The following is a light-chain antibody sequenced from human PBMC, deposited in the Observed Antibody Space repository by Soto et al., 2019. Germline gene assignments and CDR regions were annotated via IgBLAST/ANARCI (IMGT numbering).Light chain of an antibody. J-gene: IGKJ2*01. CDR3: QQSNNWPYT. CDR1: QSVNHN. V-gene: IGKV3-15*01. Sequence: EIVMTQSPATLSVSPGERATLSCRASQSVNHNLAWYRQKPGQAPRLLFYGASFRATGVPARFSGSGSGTDFTLTISSLQSEDFAIYYCQQSNNWPYTFGQGTKLEIK. CDR2: GAS.